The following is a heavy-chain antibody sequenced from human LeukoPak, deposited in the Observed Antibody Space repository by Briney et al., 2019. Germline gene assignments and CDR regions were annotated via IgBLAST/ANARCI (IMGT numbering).Heavy chain of an antibody. V-gene: IGHV3-21*01. Sequence: GGSLRLSCAASGFTFSSYSMNWVRQAPGKGLEWVSSISSSSSYIYYADSVKGRFTISRDNAKNSLYLQMNSLRAEDTAVYYCARDPDYYGSGSSLFDYWGQGTLVTVSS. CDR2: ISSSSSYI. CDR1: GFTFSSYS. D-gene: IGHD3-10*01. J-gene: IGHJ4*02. CDR3: ARDPDYYGSGSSLFDY.